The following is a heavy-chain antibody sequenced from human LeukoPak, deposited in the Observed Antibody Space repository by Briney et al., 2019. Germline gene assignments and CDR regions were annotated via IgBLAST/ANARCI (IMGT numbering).Heavy chain of an antibody. D-gene: IGHD4-11*01. Sequence: GGSLRLSCAASGFSFSSYSMNWVRQAPGKGLEWVSYISAGTSTIYYADSVKGRFTISRDNAKNSLYLQMNSLRAEDTAVYFCARATQTTVTKFFDYWGQGTLVTVSS. V-gene: IGHV3-48*04. CDR2: ISAGTSTI. J-gene: IGHJ4*02. CDR3: ARATQTTVTKFFDY. CDR1: GFSFSSYS.